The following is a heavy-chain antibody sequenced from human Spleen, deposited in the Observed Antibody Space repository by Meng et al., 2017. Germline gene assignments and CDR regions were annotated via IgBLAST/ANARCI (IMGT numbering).Heavy chain of an antibody. CDR3: ARDFARKQHPIRKIGYYFDY. D-gene: IGHD6-13*01. CDR2: IKQDESEE. CDR1: GFTFSNYW. J-gene: IGHJ4*02. Sequence: ETLSLTCAASGFTFSNYWMTWVRQAPGKGLEWVANIKQDESEEYYVDSVKGRFTISRDNARNSVYLQMNSLRAEDTAVYYCARDFARKQHPIRKIGYYFDYWGQGTLVTVSS. V-gene: IGHV3-7*01.